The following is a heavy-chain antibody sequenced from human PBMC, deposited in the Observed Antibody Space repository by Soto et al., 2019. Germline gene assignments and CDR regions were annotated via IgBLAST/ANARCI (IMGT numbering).Heavy chain of an antibody. CDR3: ARENPLAAHVDY. Sequence: ASVKVSCKASGYTFTSYYINWVRQATGQGLEWMGWMNPNSGGTNYAQKFQGWVTMTRDTSISTAYMELSRLRSDDTAVYYCARENPLAAHVDYWGQGTLVTVSS. D-gene: IGHD6-13*01. CDR1: GYTFTSYY. CDR2: MNPNSGGT. J-gene: IGHJ4*02. V-gene: IGHV1-2*04.